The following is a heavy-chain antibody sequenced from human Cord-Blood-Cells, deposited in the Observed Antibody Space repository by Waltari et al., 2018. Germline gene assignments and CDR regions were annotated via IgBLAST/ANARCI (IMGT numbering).Heavy chain of an antibody. CDR2: IYYIGST. CDR3: AREEYSYGYFDY. Sequence: QVQLQESGPGLVKPSETLSLTCPVSGGSISMYYWRWIRQPPGKGLEWIGYIYYIGSTNYNPSLKSRVTISVDTSKNQFSLKLSSVTAADTAVYYCAREEYSYGYFDYWGQGTLVTVSS. J-gene: IGHJ4*02. D-gene: IGHD5-18*01. V-gene: IGHV4-59*01. CDR1: GGSISMYY.